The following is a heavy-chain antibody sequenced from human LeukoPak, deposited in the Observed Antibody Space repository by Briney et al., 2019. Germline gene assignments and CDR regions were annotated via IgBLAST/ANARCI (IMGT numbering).Heavy chain of an antibody. V-gene: IGHV1-69*06. CDR3: AREGYYYDSSGYYRDAFDI. Sequence: GASVKVSCKASGGTFSSYAISWVRQAPGQGLEWMGGIIPIFGTANYAQKFRGRVTITADKSARTAYMELSRLRSDDTAVYYCAREGYYYDSSGYYRDAFDIWGQGTMVTVSS. D-gene: IGHD3-22*01. CDR2: IIPIFGTA. J-gene: IGHJ3*02. CDR1: GGTFSSYA.